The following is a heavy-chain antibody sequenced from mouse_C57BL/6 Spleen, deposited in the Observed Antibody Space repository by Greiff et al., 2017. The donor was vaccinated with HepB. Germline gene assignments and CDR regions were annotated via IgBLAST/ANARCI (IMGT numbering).Heavy chain of an antibody. CDR1: GFTFSSYA. CDR2: ISSGGDYI. Sequence: EVMLVESGEGLVKPGGSLKLSCAASGFTFSSYAMSWVRQTPEKRLEWVAYISSGGDYIYYADTVKGRFTISRDNARNTLYLQMSSLKSEDTAMYYCTRDESNYAFAYWGQGTLVTVSA. J-gene: IGHJ3*01. D-gene: IGHD2-5*01. V-gene: IGHV5-9-1*02. CDR3: TRDESNYAFAY.